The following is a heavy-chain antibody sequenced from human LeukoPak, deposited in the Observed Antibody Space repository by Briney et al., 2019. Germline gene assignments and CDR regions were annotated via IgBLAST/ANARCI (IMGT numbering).Heavy chain of an antibody. V-gene: IGHV3-23*01. J-gene: IGHJ4*02. Sequence: GGSLRLSCAASGFTFSSYAMSWVRQAPGKGLEWVSAISGSGGSTYYADSVKGRFTISRDNSKNTLYLQMNSLRAEDTAVYYCTKDYEGVRGVRIDYWGQGTLVTVSS. CDR1: GFTFSSYA. D-gene: IGHD3-10*01. CDR2: ISGSGGST. CDR3: TKDYEGVRGVRIDY.